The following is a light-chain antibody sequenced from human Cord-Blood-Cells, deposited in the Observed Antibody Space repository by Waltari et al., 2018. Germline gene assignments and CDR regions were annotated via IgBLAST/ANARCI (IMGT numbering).Light chain of an antibody. J-gene: IGKJ1*01. V-gene: IGKV3-11*01. CDR3: QQRGNWPPT. Sequence: EIVLTQSPATLSLSPGGRATLSCRASQSVSSYLAWYQQKPGQAPRLLIYDASNRATGIPARFSGSGSGTDFTLTISSLEPEDFAVYYCQQRGNWPPTFGQGTKVEIK. CDR2: DAS. CDR1: QSVSSY.